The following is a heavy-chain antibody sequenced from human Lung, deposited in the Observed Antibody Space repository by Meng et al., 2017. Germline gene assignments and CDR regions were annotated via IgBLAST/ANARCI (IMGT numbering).Heavy chain of an antibody. CDR2: VYFSGST. D-gene: IGHD4-23*01. CDR3: ARGGTVVNLGY. J-gene: IGHJ4*02. Sequence: QVQLQDSGPGLGRPSEPLSLTCTVSGDSCSSGGYHWGWIRQPPGKGLEWIGYVYFSGSTNYNPSLKSRVTISLDTSKNQFSLKLNSVTAADTAVYYCARGGTVVNLGYWGPGTLVTVSS. CDR1: GDSCSSGGYH. V-gene: IGHV4-61*08.